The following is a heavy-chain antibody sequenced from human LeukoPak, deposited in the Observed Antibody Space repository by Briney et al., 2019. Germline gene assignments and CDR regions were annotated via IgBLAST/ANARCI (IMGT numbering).Heavy chain of an antibody. V-gene: IGHV1-18*01. D-gene: IGHD3-3*01. Sequence: ASVKVSCKASGYTFTSYGISWVRQAPGQALEWMGWISAYNGNTNYAQKLQGRVTMTADTSTSTAYMKLRSLRSDDTAVYYCARDVYDFWSGYYTWYFDYWGQGTLVTVSS. CDR2: ISAYNGNT. J-gene: IGHJ4*02. CDR3: ARDVYDFWSGYYTWYFDY. CDR1: GYTFTSYG.